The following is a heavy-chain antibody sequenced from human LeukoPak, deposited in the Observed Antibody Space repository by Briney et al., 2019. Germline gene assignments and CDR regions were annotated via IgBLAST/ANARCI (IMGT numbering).Heavy chain of an antibody. V-gene: IGHV1-2*02. CDR2: INPKSGGT. Sequence: ASVKVSCKASGYTFTGYYMHWVRQAPGQGLEWMGWINPKSGGTNYAQKFQGRVTITRDTSISTAYMELSRLRSDDTAVYYCARDTLAKVVLDAFDIWGQGTMVTVSS. D-gene: IGHD2-15*01. J-gene: IGHJ3*02. CDR1: GYTFTGYY. CDR3: ARDTLAKVVLDAFDI.